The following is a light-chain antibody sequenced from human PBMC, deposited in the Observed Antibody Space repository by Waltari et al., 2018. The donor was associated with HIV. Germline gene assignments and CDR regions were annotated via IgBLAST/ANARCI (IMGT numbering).Light chain of an antibody. CDR1: SSNTGAGYD. Sequence: QSVLTQPPSVSGAPGQRVTIPCTGSSSNTGAGYDVHWYQQVPGTAPKLLIYGNNNRPSGVPDRFSASKSGASPSLAITGLQAEDEADYYCQSYDSSLTGSVFGGGTKLTVL. V-gene: IGLV1-40*01. CDR2: GNN. J-gene: IGLJ2*01. CDR3: QSYDSSLTGSV.